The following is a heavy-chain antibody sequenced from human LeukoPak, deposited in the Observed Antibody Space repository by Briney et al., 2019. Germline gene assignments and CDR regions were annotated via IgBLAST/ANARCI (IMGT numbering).Heavy chain of an antibody. Sequence: PSETLSLSCTVSGGSNNSYYWSWIRQPPGKGLEWIGYTHPSGNSNYSPSLKSRVTISIDTSRNQFSLKLSSVTAADTAVYYCARKAPKKGWFDPWGQGTLVTASS. J-gene: IGHJ5*02. CDR3: ARKAPKKGWFDP. CDR1: GGSNNSYY. V-gene: IGHV4-4*09. CDR2: THPSGNS.